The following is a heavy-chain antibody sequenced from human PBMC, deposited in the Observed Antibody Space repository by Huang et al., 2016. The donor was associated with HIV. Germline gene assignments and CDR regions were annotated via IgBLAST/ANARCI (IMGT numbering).Heavy chain of an antibody. J-gene: IGHJ5*02. CDR1: GCSISSSSYY. CDR3: AAHGRIVGIPAAPLRFDP. D-gene: IGHD6-13*01. V-gene: IGHV4-39*01. CDR2: IYNSATT. Sequence: QLQLQESCPGLVKPSETLSLTCTVSGCSISSSSYYWGWIRQPPGQGLEWIGRIYNSATTYNNPSLKGGGTISVDTSRTQCSLKLSSVTAADTAVYYCAAHGRIVGIPAAPLRFDPWGQGTLVTVSS.